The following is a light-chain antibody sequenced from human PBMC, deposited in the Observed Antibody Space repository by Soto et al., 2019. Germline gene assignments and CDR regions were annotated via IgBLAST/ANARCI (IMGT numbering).Light chain of an antibody. CDR3: QQYDSYPWT. J-gene: IGKJ1*01. V-gene: IGKV1-5*03. CDR1: QSISAW. Sequence: DIQMTQSPSTLFASVGDTVTITCRASQSISAWLAWYQQRPGKAPKLLIYKMSASERGVPSRFSGSGSGTEFTLTISTLQPDDFATYYCQQYDSYPWTFGQGTKVDIK. CDR2: KMS.